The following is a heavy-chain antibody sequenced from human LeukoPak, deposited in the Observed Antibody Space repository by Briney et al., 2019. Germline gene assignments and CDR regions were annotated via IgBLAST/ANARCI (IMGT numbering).Heavy chain of an antibody. V-gene: IGHV1-46*01. D-gene: IGHD3-22*01. J-gene: IGHJ4*02. CDR1: GYTFTNYY. CDR2: INPGGGNT. Sequence: GASVKVSCKASGYTFTNYYMHWVRQAPGQGLEWMGIINPGGGNTNYPPKFQGRVTITADESTSTAYMELSSLRSEDTAVYYCARTYYYDSSGYYYRGYFDYWGQGTLVTVSS. CDR3: ARTYYYDSSGYYYRGYFDY.